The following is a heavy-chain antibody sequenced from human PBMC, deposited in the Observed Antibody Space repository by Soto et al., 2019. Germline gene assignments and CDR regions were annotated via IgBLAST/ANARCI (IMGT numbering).Heavy chain of an antibody. V-gene: IGHV4-39*01. J-gene: IGHJ4*02. CDR3: ARHGPMIVVWYYFDY. CDR2: IYYSGST. Sequence: QLQLQESGPGLVKPSETLSLTCTVSGGSISSSSYYWGWIRQPPGKGLEWIGSIYYSGSTYYNPALKRRGTTSVDSSKHQFSPKLSSVTAADTAVYYCARHGPMIVVWYYFDYWGQGTLVTVSS. CDR1: GGSISSSSYY. D-gene: IGHD3-22*01.